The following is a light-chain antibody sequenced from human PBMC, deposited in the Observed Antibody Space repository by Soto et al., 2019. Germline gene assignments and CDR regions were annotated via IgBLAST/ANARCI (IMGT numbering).Light chain of an antibody. CDR3: HQRQSWPRT. CDR2: YTS. V-gene: IGKV3-11*01. CDR1: QYVGTR. J-gene: IGKJ1*01. Sequence: EIVMTQSTANLSVSPAERSTLSCRASQYVGTRLAWYQHKPGQAPRLLIYYTSNRATGIPARFSGSGSGTDFTLTINSLAPEDFAIYYCHQRQSWPRTFGQGTRGDIK.